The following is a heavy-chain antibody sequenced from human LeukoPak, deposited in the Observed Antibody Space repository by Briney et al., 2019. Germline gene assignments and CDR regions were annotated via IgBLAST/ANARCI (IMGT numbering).Heavy chain of an antibody. CDR1: GFTFSDYY. CDR2: ISSSGGTI. CDR3: ARRGYCSSTSCYLVDY. V-gene: IGHV3-11*01. D-gene: IGHD2-2*01. J-gene: IGHJ4*02. Sequence: PGGSLRLSCAASGFTFSDYYMSWIRQAPGKGLEWVSYISSSGGTIYYADSVKGRFTISRDNAKNSLYLQMDSLRAEDTAVYYCARRGYCSSTSCYLVDYWGQGTLVTVSS.